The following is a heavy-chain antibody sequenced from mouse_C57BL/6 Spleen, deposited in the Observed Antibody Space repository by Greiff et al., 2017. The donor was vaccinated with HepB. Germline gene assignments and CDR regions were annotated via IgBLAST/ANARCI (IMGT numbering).Heavy chain of an antibody. CDR3: ARSRYSDYWYFDV. V-gene: IGHV1-19*01. Sequence: VQLQQPGAELVKPGASVKMSCKASGYTFTDYYMNWVKQSHGKSLEWIGVINPYNGGTSYNQKFKGKATLTVDKSSSTAYMELNSLTSEDSAVYYCARSRYSDYWYFDVWGTGTTVTVSS. D-gene: IGHD2-12*01. CDR1: GYTFTDYY. CDR2: INPYNGGT. J-gene: IGHJ1*03.